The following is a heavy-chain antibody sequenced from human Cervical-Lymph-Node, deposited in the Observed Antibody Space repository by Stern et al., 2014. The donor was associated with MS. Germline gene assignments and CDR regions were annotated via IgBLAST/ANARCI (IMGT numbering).Heavy chain of an antibody. CDR1: GYTFTRYG. V-gene: IGHV1-18*04. J-gene: IGHJ3*02. Sequence: QVQLVQSGVEVKKPGASVKVSCKASGYTFTRYGISWVRQAPGQGLEWIGLIVASSCNTMHSPKFQGGVTMTTDSSTSTAFIELRSLRSDDTAVYYCARDSPFDIWGQGTMVTVSS. CDR2: IVASSCNT. CDR3: ARDSPFDI.